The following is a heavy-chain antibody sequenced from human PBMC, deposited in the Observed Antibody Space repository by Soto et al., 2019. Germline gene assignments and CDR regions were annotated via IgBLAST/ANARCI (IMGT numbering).Heavy chain of an antibody. CDR1: GFTFSSYA. J-gene: IGHJ6*02. CDR3: MRPAPRGRHYFYFGMDV. V-gene: IGHV3-23*01. Sequence: GGSLRLSCAASGFTFSSYAMSCVRQAPGKGLEWVSGISSSGGITYYADSVKGRFTISRDNSKNTLFMRMNRPRVEDTAVYYCMRPAPRGRHYFYFGMDVWGQGTTVTVS. CDR2: ISSSGGIT. D-gene: IGHD3-10*01.